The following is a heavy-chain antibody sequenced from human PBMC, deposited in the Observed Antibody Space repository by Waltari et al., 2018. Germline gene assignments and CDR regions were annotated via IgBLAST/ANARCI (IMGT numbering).Heavy chain of an antibody. CDR2: IYHSGST. Sequence: QVQLQESGPGLVKPSETLSLTCAVSGYSISSGYYWGWIRQPPGKGLEWIGSIYHSGSTYYNPSLKSRVTISVDTSNTQFSLKLSSVTAADTAVYYCARLVAVADPNWYFDLWGRGTLVTVSS. D-gene: IGHD6-19*01. J-gene: IGHJ2*01. CDR1: GYSISSGYY. CDR3: ARLVAVADPNWYFDL. V-gene: IGHV4-38-2*01.